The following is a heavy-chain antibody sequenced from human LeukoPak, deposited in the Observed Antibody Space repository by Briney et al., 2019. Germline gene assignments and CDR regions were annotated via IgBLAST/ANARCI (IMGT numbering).Heavy chain of an antibody. CDR1: GFTFSSYE. CDR2: ISSSGSTI. J-gene: IGHJ4*02. D-gene: IGHD2-15*01. Sequence: GGSLRLSCAASGFTFSSYEMNWVRQAPGKGLEWVSYISSSGSTIYYADSVKGRFTISRDNAKNSLYLQMNSLRAEDTAVYYCARVAEVAAYFDYWGQGTLVIVSS. CDR3: ARVAEVAAYFDY. V-gene: IGHV3-48*03.